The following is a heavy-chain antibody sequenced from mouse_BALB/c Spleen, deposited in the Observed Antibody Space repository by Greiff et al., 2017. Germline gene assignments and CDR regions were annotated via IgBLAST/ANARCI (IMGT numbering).Heavy chain of an antibody. Sequence: EVQGVESGGGLVKPGGSLKLSCAASGFTFSSYAMSWVRQTPEKRLEWVASISSGGSTYYPDSVKGRFTISRDNARNILYLQMSSLRSEDTAMYYCAREGYGNYAYAMDYWGQGTSVTVSS. D-gene: IGHD2-1*01. CDR1: GFTFSSYA. CDR2: ISSGGST. V-gene: IGHV5-6-5*01. CDR3: AREGYGNYAYAMDY. J-gene: IGHJ4*01.